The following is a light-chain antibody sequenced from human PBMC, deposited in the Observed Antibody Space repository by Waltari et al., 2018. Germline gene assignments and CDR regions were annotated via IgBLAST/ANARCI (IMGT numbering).Light chain of an antibody. Sequence: IQITQSPSSLSASVGDRVTITCRASQGISSYLNWYQQKPGKAPKLLISYVNRLESGVPSRFSGSGSGSDFTLIISSLQPEDFATYYCQQYNSLPYSFGQGTKVEIK. CDR2: YVN. J-gene: IGKJ2*03. CDR1: QGISSY. CDR3: QQYNSLPYS. V-gene: IGKV1-13*02.